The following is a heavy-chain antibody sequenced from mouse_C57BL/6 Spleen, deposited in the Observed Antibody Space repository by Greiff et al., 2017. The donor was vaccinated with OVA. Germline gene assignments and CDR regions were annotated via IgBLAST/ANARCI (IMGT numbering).Heavy chain of an antibody. D-gene: IGHD1-1*02. Sequence: VKLMESGPGLVQPSQSLSITCTVSGFSLTSYGVHWVRQSPGKGLEWLGVIWSGGSTDYNAAFISRLSISKDNSKSQVFFKMNSPQADDTAIYYCARNSPLVYAMDYWGQGTSVTVSS. CDR2: IWSGGST. J-gene: IGHJ4*01. CDR1: GFSLTSYG. CDR3: ARNSPLVYAMDY. V-gene: IGHV2-2*01.